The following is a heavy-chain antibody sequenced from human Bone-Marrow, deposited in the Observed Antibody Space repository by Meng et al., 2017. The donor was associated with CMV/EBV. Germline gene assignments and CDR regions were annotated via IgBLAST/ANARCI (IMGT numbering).Heavy chain of an antibody. CDR3: ARARGRRSLRGGFDY. J-gene: IGHJ4*02. V-gene: IGHV4-4*02. D-gene: IGHD3-16*02. CDR1: GGSISSSNW. Sequence: GSLRLSCAVSGGSISSSNWWSWVRQPPGKGLEWIGEIYHSGSTYYNPSLKSRVTISVDTSKNQFSLKLSSVPAAGTAVYYCARARGRRSLRGGFDYWGQGTLVTVSS. CDR2: IYHSGST.